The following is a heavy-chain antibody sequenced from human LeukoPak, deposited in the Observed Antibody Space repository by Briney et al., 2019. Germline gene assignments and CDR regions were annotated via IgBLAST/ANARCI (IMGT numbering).Heavy chain of an antibody. D-gene: IGHD2-2*01. CDR1: GGSISSYY. Sequence: SETLSLTCTVSGGSISSYYWSWIRQPPGKGLEWIGYIYYSGSTNYNPSLKSRVTISVDTSKNQFSLKLSSVTAADTAVYYCARGGDIVVVPAAKIAFDIWGQGTMVTVSS. CDR2: IYYSGST. V-gene: IGHV4-59*01. J-gene: IGHJ3*02. CDR3: ARGGDIVVVPAAKIAFDI.